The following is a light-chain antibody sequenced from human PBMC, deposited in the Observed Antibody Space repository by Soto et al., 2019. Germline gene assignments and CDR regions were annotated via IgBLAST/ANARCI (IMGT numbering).Light chain of an antibody. J-gene: IGLJ2*01. CDR1: SSDIGGYNY. CDR2: DVS. CDR3: SSYTSSSSVI. Sequence: QSALTQPASVSGSPGQSITISCTGTSSDIGGYNYVSWYQLHPSKPPKLMIYDVSIRPSGVSNRFSGSKSGNTASLTISGLQAEDETDYYCSSYTSSSSVIFGGGTKLTVL. V-gene: IGLV2-14*03.